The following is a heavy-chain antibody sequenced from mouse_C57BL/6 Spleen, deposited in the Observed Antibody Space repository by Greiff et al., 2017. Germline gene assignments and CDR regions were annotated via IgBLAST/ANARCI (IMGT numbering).Heavy chain of an antibody. CDR1: GYTFTSYW. CDR2: IDPSDSET. CDR3: ARWESIYENYFDY. J-gene: IGHJ2*01. V-gene: IGHV1-52*01. D-gene: IGHD2-3*01. Sequence: VQLQQPGAELVRPGSSVKLSCKASGYTFTSYWMHWVKQRPIQGLEWIGNIDPSDSETHYNQKFKDKATLTVDKSSSTAYMQLSSLTSEDSAVYYCARWESIYENYFDYWGQGTTLTVSS.